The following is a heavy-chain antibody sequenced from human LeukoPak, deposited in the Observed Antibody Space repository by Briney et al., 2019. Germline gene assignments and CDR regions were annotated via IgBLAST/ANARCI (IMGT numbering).Heavy chain of an antibody. CDR1: GFTFSSYS. Sequence: GGSLRLSCAASGFTFSSYSMNWVRQAPGKGLEWVSSISSSSGYIYYADSVKGRFTVSRDNTKNSLYLQMNSLRAEDTAVYYCAELGITMIGGVWGKGTAITISS. J-gene: IGHJ6*04. V-gene: IGHV3-21*01. CDR2: ISSSSGYI. CDR3: AELGITMIGGV. D-gene: IGHD3-10*02.